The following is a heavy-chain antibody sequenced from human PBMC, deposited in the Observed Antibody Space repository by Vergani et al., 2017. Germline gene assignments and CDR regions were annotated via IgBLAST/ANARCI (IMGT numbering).Heavy chain of an antibody. CDR3: TRVGYGSGGSCYPSY. CDR2: IRSKANSYAT. Sequence: EVQLVESGGGLVQPGGSLKLSCAASGFTFSGCAMHWVRQASGKGLEWVGRIRSKANSYATAYAASVKGRFTISRDDSKNTAYLQMNSLKTEDTAVYYCTRVGYGSGGSCYPSYWGQGTLVTVSS. CDR1: GFTFSGCA. D-gene: IGHD2-15*01. J-gene: IGHJ4*02. V-gene: IGHV3-73*01.